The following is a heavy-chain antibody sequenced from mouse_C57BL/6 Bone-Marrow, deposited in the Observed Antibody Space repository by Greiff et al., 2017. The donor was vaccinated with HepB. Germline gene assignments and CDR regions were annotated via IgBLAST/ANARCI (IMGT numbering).Heavy chain of an antibody. V-gene: IGHV1-20*01. J-gene: IGHJ4*01. CDR1: GYSFTGYF. CDR3: ALLLYSFYAMDY. D-gene: IGHD2-12*01. CDR2: INPYNGDT. Sequence: VQLQQSGPELVKPGDSVKISCKASGYSFTGYFMNWVMQSHGKSLEWIGRINPYNGDTFYNQKFKGKATLTVDKSSSTAHMELRSLTSEDSAVHYCALLLYSFYAMDYWGQGTSVTVSS.